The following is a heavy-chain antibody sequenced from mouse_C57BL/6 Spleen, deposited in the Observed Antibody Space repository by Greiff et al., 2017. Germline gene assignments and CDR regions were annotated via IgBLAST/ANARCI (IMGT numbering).Heavy chain of an antibody. V-gene: IGHV5-9*01. CDR3: ARQGSLWFAY. J-gene: IGHJ3*01. CDR2: ISGGGGNT. Sequence: EVQGVESGGGLVKPVGSLKLSCAASGFTFSSYTMSWVRQTPEKRLEWVATISGGGGNTYYPDSVKGRFTISRDNAKNTLYLQMSSLRSEDTALYYCARQGSLWFAYWGQGTLVTVSA. CDR1: GFTFSSYT.